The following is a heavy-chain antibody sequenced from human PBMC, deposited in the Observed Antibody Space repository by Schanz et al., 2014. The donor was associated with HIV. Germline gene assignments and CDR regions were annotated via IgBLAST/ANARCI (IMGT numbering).Heavy chain of an antibody. CDR3: ARGGIWEWDQPDFDY. J-gene: IGHJ4*02. Sequence: EVQLVESGGGLVKPGGSLRLSCAASGFTFSSCAMTWVRQAPGKGLEWVSTTSGSGGRTYYADSVKGRFTISRDDSENTLYLQMNSLRAEDTAVYYCARGGIWEWDQPDFDYWGQGTQVTVFS. CDR1: GFTFSSCA. CDR2: TSGSGGRT. V-gene: IGHV3-23*04. D-gene: IGHD2-15*01.